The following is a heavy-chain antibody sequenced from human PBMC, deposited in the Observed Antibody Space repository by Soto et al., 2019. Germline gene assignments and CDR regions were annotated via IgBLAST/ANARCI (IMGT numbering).Heavy chain of an antibody. CDR2: ISSSGTTT. CDR1: GFTFSDFY. Sequence: QVQLVESGGGLVKPGGSLRLSCAASGFTFSDFYMSWIRQAPGKGLEWISYISSSGTTTYYTDSVKGRFTISRDNAKKSLYLQMTTLRDEDTAVYYCARIWGGGGYALIYWGQGTLVTVSS. CDR3: ARIWGGGGYALIY. D-gene: IGHD2-8*01. V-gene: IGHV3-11*01. J-gene: IGHJ4*02.